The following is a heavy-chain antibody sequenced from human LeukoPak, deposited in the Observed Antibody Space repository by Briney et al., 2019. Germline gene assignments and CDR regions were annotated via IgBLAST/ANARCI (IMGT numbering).Heavy chain of an antibody. J-gene: IGHJ6*02. V-gene: IGHV1-69*13. Sequence: GASVKVSCKASGGTFSSYAISWVRQAPGQGVEWMGGIIPIFGTANYAQKFQGRVTITADESMSTAYMELSSLRSEDTAVYYCARCSMAARNYYYYGMDVWGQGTTVTVSS. CDR2: IIPIFGTA. CDR1: GGTFSSYA. D-gene: IGHD6-6*01. CDR3: ARCSMAARNYYYYGMDV.